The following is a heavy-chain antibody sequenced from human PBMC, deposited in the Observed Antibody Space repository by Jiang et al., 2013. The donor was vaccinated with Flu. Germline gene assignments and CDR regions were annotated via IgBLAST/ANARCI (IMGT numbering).Heavy chain of an antibody. Sequence: SGAEVKKPGASVKVSCKASGYTFTSYAMHWVRQAPGQRLEWMGWINAGNGNTKYSQKFQGRVTITRDTSASTAYMELSSLRSEDTAVYYCARDDSLGEMGDYWGQGTLVTVSS. CDR3: ARDDSLGEMGDY. J-gene: IGHJ4*02. D-gene: IGHD3-16*01. CDR1: GYTFTSYA. CDR2: INAGNGNT. V-gene: IGHV1-3*01.